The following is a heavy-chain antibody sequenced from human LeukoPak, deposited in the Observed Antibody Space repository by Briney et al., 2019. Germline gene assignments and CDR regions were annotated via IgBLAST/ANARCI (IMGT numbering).Heavy chain of an antibody. V-gene: IGHV4-59*06. CDR2: IYYSGST. Sequence: SETLSLTCTVSGDSISSSYWSWIRQHPGKGLEWIGNIYYSGSTYYNPSLKSRVSISVDTSKNHFSLKLRSVTAADTAVFYCARSVYGSGSYYLDYWGQGTLVTVSS. D-gene: IGHD3-10*01. CDR3: ARSVYGSGSYYLDY. CDR1: GDSISSSY. J-gene: IGHJ4*02.